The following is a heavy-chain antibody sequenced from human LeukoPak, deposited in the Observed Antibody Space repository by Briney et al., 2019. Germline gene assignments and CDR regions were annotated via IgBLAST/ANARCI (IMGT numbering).Heavy chain of an antibody. Sequence: ASVKVSCKASGYSSTNYGISWVRQAPGQGLEWMGWIHIYRGNTNYAQKFQGRVTMTTDTSTSTVYMEVRGLRSDDTAMYYCASRKLGNDYWGQGTLVTVSS. CDR1: GYSSTNYG. D-gene: IGHD7-27*01. CDR2: IHIYRGNT. V-gene: IGHV1-18*01. J-gene: IGHJ4*02. CDR3: ASRKLGNDY.